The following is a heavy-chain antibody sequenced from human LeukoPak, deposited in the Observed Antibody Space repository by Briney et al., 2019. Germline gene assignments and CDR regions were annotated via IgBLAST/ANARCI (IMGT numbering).Heavy chain of an antibody. Sequence: GGSLRLSCAASGFSFCTYAMHWVRQAPGKGLEWVGVISYNGSHKYYADSVKGRFTISRDNSKNTLYLQMNSLRADDTSTYFCARRIETPTTGALDVWGQGTRVIVSS. V-gene: IGHV3-30*04. CDR3: ARRIETPTTGALDV. J-gene: IGHJ3*01. D-gene: IGHD1-26*01. CDR2: ISYNGSHK. CDR1: GFSFCTYA.